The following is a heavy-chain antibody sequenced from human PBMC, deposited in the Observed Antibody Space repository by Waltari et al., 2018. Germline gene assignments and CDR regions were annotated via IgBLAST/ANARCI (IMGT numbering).Heavy chain of an antibody. CDR3: AKDTKTGIAWFDP. CDR1: GFTFSSYG. J-gene: IGHJ5*02. V-gene: IGHV3-33*06. D-gene: IGHD2-15*01. CDR2: IWYDGSNK. Sequence: QVQLGECGGGVVQPGRSLRRSCAASGFTFSSYGMHWVRQAPGKGLEWVAVIWYDGSNKYYADSVKGRFTISRDNSKNTLYLQMNSLRAEDTAVYYCAKDTKTGIAWFDPWGQGTLVTVSS.